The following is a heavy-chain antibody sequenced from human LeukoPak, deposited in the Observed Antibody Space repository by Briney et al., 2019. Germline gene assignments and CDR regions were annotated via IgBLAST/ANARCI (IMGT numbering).Heavy chain of an antibody. D-gene: IGHD3-10*01. Sequence: GGSLRLSCGASGFRFSNYAMTWVRQAPGRGLEWVSVIYRGGSTYYADYVKGRFIISRDNSKHTVYLQMNGLRPEDTAVYYCARDRGPGWFDPWGQGTLVTVSS. J-gene: IGHJ5*02. CDR2: IYRGGST. V-gene: IGHV3-66*01. CDR1: GFRFSNYA. CDR3: ARDRGPGWFDP.